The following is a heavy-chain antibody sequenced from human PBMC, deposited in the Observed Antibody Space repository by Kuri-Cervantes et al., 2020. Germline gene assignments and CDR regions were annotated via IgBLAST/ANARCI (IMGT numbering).Heavy chain of an antibody. Sequence: GSLRLSCAVYGGSFSGYYWSWIRQPPGKGLEWIGEINHSGSTNYNPSLKSRVTISVDTSKYQFSLKLSSVTAADTAVYYCARRRRTMIVVVIPWFDPWGQGTLVTVSS. V-gene: IGHV4-34*01. J-gene: IGHJ5*02. CDR3: ARRRRTMIVVVIPWFDP. CDR1: GGSFSGYY. CDR2: INHSGST. D-gene: IGHD3-22*01.